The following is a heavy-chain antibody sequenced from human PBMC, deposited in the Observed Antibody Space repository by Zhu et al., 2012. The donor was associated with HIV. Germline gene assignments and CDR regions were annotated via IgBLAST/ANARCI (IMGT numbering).Heavy chain of an antibody. D-gene: IGHD6-19*01. J-gene: IGHJ3*01. CDR2: IYYGGST. V-gene: IGHV4-39*01. Sequence: QVQLHESGPGLVKPSETLSLTCTVSGGTISSSSSSWAWIRQTPGKGLEWIGSIYYGGSTHYNPSLKSRLTISVDTSKNQFSLKLSSVTAADTALYYCANTRTSGWYSYAFHVWGQGTMVTVSS. CDR1: GGTISSSSSS. CDR3: ANTRTSGWYSYAFHV.